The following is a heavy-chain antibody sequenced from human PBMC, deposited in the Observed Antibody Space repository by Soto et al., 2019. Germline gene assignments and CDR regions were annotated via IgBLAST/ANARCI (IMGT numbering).Heavy chain of an antibody. J-gene: IGHJ5*02. V-gene: IGHV1-69*01. D-gene: IGHD5-12*01. Sequence: QVQLVQSGAAGKKPGASVKFSCNASGGTFNNHAINWVRQAPGQGLEWMGGIIPIFGTSNYAQKFQGRVTMTADESTSTADMELSSLSSEDTAVDYCVRGKMREMATIVRDEGCDPGGQGTLVTVSS. CDR2: IIPIFGTS. CDR1: GGTFNNHA. CDR3: VRGKMREMATIVRDEGCDP.